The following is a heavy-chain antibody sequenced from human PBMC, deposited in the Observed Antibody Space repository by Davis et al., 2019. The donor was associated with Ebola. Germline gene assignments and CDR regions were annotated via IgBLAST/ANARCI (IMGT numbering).Heavy chain of an antibody. CDR1: GGSFSGYY. D-gene: IGHD6-13*01. Sequence: SETLSLTCAVYGGSFSGYYWSWIRQPPGKGLEWIGEINHSGTTNYNPSLKSRVTISVDTSKNQFSLKLSSVTAADTALYYCARGALIAAAGTGKDFDYWGQGTLVTLSS. CDR3: ARGALIAAAGTGKDFDY. J-gene: IGHJ4*02. CDR2: INHSGTT. V-gene: IGHV4-34*01.